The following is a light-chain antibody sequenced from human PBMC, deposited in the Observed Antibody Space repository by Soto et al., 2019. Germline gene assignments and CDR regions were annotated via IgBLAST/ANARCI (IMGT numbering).Light chain of an antibody. CDR1: SSNIGGNT. J-gene: IGLJ3*02. Sequence: QSLLTQPPSASGTPGQRVTISCSGSSSNIGGNTVNWFQQVPGTAPKLLIYSNNQRPSGVPDRFSGSKSGTSASLAISGLQSDDETDYYCAAWDGSLKGWVFGGGTKVTVL. V-gene: IGLV1-44*01. CDR2: SNN. CDR3: AAWDGSLKGWV.